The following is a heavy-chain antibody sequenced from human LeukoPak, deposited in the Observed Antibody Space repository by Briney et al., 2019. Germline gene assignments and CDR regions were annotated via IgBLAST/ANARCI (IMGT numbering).Heavy chain of an antibody. CDR2: ISSSSSYI. D-gene: IGHD4-17*01. V-gene: IGHV3-21*01. CDR3: ARDLGTYGDYAYYFDY. CDR1: GFTFSSYS. J-gene: IGHJ4*02. Sequence: PGGSLRLSCAASGFTFSSYSMNWVRQAPGKGLEWVSSISSSSSYIYYADSVKGRFTISRDNAKNSLYLQMNSLRAEDTAVYYCARDLGTYGDYAYYFDYWGQGTLVTVSS.